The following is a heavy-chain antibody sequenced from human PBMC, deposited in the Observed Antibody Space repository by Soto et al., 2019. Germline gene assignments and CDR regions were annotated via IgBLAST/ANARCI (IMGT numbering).Heavy chain of an antibody. D-gene: IGHD4-4*01. CDR2: ISAYNGNT. CDR1: SYTFTSYG. V-gene: IGHV1-18*01. J-gene: IGHJ6*03. CDR3: ATYSSNSQNYYYYYMDV. Sequence: ASVKVSCKASSYTFTSYGISWVRQAPGQGLEWMGWISAYNGNTNYAQKLQGRVTMTTDTSTSTAYMELRSLRSDDTAVYYCATYSSNSQNYYYYYMDVWGKGTTVTVSS.